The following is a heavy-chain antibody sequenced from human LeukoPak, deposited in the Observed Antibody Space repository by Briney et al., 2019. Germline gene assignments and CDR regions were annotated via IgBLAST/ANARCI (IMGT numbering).Heavy chain of an antibody. CDR2: ICYSGST. Sequence: PSETLSLTCTVSGGSISSSSYYWGWIRQPPGKGLEWIGSICYSGSTYYNPSPKSRVTISVDTSKNQFSLKLSSVTAADTAVYYCARGRYNWNCDYWGQGTLVTVSS. CDR1: GGSISSSSYY. J-gene: IGHJ4*02. CDR3: ARGRYNWNCDY. D-gene: IGHD1-20*01. V-gene: IGHV4-39*01.